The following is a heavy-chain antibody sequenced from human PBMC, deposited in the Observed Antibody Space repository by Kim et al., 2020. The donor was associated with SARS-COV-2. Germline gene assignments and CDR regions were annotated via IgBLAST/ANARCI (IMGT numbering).Heavy chain of an antibody. CDR3: ARDRGPIPYWLHP. CDR1: GDSITYGDFY. Sequence: SETLSLTCTVSGDSITYGDFYWSWIRQPAGKELEWIGRIHVNGNTDYKSSLKSRLSVSIDTSKNQFSLNLNSVTAADTAVYYCARDRGPIPYWLHPWGQGIQVTVSS. J-gene: IGHJ5*02. CDR2: IHVNGNT. V-gene: IGHV4-61*02.